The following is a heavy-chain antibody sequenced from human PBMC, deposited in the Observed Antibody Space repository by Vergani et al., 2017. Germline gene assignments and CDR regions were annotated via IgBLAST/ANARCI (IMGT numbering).Heavy chain of an antibody. J-gene: IGHJ2*01. Sequence: QLVESGGGWVQPGGSLRLSCVVSGFDFSSYIMNWVRQAPGKGLEWVSFVSTGTKSQSYAESVKGRFTISRDSAKNSLYLQMNSLRPEDTAVYYCVRLPRGPWNFDLWGRGTLITVSS. CDR3: VRLPRGPWNFDL. CDR1: GFDFSSYI. V-gene: IGHV3-48*01. CDR2: VSTGTKSQ.